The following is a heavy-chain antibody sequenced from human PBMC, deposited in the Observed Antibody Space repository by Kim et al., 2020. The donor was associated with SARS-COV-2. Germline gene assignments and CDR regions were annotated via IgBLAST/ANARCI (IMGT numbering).Heavy chain of an antibody. CDR3: AKDITAVAGTDYYYGMDV. V-gene: IGHV3-9*01. D-gene: IGHD6-19*01. J-gene: IGHJ6*02. Sequence: KGRFTISRDNAKNSLYLQMNSLRAEDTALYYCAKDITAVAGTDYYYGMDVWGQGTTVTVSS.